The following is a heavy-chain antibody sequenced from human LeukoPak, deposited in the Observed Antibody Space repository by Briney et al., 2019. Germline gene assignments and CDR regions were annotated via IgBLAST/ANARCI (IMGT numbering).Heavy chain of an antibody. D-gene: IGHD3-3*01. Sequence: SETLSLTCTVSGGSLSSGTDYWSWIRQSAGKGLEWIGRIYASGSTNYNPSLKSRVTISVDTSKNQFSLKLSSVIAADTAVYYCARSGYSNFDYWGQGTLVTVGS. CDR1: GGSLSSGTDY. J-gene: IGHJ4*02. V-gene: IGHV4-61*02. CDR2: IYASGST. CDR3: ARSGYSNFDY.